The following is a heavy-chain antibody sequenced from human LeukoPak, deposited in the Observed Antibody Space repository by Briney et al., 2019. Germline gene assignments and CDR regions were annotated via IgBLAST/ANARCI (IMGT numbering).Heavy chain of an antibody. CDR1: GFTFSSYA. V-gene: IGHV3-30*04. CDR2: ISYDGSNK. D-gene: IGHD3-16*01. J-gene: IGHJ4*02. Sequence: PGRSLRLSCAASGFTFSSYAMHWVRQAPGKGLEWVAVISYDGSNKYYADSVKGRFTISRDNSKNTLYLQMNSLKTEDTAVYYCTTGLRFWGQGTLVTVSS. CDR3: TTGLRF.